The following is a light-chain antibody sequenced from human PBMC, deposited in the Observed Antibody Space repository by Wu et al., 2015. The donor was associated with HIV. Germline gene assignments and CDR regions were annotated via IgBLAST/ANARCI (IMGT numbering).Light chain of an antibody. Sequence: EIVMTQAPATLSVSPGERATLSCRASQSVRSNLAWYQQKPGQAPRLLMYGASTRATGIPARFSGSGSGTEFTLTISSMQSEDFAVYYCQQYDNWPRTFGPGTKVDIK. CDR2: GAS. V-gene: IGKV3-15*01. CDR3: QQYDNWPRT. J-gene: IGKJ3*01. CDR1: QSVRSN.